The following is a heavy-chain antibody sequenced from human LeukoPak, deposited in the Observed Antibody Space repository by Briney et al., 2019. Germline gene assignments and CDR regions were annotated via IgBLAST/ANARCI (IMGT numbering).Heavy chain of an antibody. CDR2: ISSSSSYM. Sequence: SGGSLRLSCAASRFTFSSYSMNWVRQAPGKGLEWVSSISSSSSYMYYADSVKGRFTISRDNAKNSLYLQMNSLRAEDTAVYYRARDQESSSGSYYYYGMDVWGQGTTVTVSS. CDR1: RFTFSSYS. CDR3: ARDQESSSGSYYYYGMDV. D-gene: IGHD6-13*01. V-gene: IGHV3-21*01. J-gene: IGHJ6*02.